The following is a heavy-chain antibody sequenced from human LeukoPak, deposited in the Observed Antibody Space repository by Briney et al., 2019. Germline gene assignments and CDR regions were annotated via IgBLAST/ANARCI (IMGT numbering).Heavy chain of an antibody. D-gene: IGHD5-24*01. CDR2: IIPIFGTA. J-gene: IGHJ5*02. CDR1: GGTFSSYA. Sequence: ASVKVSCKASGGTFSSYAISWVRQAPGQGLEWMGGIIPIFGTANYAQKFQGRVTITADESTSTAYMELSSLRSEDTAVYYCARGGGDGYNFMDWFDPWGQGTLVTVSS. V-gene: IGHV1-69*13. CDR3: ARGGGDGYNFMDWFDP.